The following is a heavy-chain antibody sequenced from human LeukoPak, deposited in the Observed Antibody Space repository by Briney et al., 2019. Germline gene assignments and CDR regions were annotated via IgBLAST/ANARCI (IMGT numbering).Heavy chain of an antibody. Sequence: ASVKVSCKASGYTFYSHGVTWVRQAPGQGLEWMGWISTFTGNTNYAQKFQDRVTMTTDTSTSTAYMELRSLRSDDTARYYCARGVWGDAFDIWGQGTTVTVSS. CDR2: ISTFTGNT. J-gene: IGHJ3*02. V-gene: IGHV1-18*01. CDR3: ARGVWGDAFDI. CDR1: GYTFYSHG. D-gene: IGHD7-27*01.